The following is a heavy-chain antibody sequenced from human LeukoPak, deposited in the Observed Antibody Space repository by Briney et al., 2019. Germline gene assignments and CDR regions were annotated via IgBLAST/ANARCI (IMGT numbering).Heavy chain of an antibody. Sequence: PGGSLRLSCAASGFAFSSYWMSWVRQAPGKGLEWVSVFYPGGSTYYADSVTDGFTISRDNSKNTLYLQMNSLRAEDTAVYYCARDPRSGSYSGMDVWGQGTTVTVSS. CDR2: FYPGGST. V-gene: IGHV3-66*01. CDR1: GFAFSSYW. J-gene: IGHJ6*02. CDR3: ARDPRSGSYSGMDV. D-gene: IGHD1-26*01.